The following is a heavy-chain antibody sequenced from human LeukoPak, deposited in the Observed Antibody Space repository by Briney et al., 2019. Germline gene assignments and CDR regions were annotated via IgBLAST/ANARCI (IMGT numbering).Heavy chain of an antibody. Sequence: ASVTVSCKASGYAFINYYMHWVRQAPGQGLEWMGIINPSGGSTNYAQKFQGRVTMTRDTSITTAYMELSRLRSDDTAFYYCARGDVYNDYWGRGTVVPVSS. CDR1: GYAFINYY. D-gene: IGHD5-24*01. CDR3: ARGDVYNDY. J-gene: IGHJ4*02. V-gene: IGHV1-2*02. CDR2: INPSGGST.